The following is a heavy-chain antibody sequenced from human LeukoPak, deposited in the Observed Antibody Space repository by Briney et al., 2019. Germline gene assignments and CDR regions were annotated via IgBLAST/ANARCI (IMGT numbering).Heavy chain of an antibody. V-gene: IGHV3-23*01. CDR1: GFSFSSYA. J-gene: IGHJ4*02. D-gene: IGHD1-26*01. CDR3: AKDSGSYQYCFDY. CDR2: ISGSGGST. Sequence: GGSLRLSCAASGFSFSSYAMNWVRQAPGKGLEWVSDISGSGGSTYYADSVKGRFTISRDNSKNTLYLQMNSLRAEDTAVYYCAKDSGSYQYCFDYWGQGTLVTVSS.